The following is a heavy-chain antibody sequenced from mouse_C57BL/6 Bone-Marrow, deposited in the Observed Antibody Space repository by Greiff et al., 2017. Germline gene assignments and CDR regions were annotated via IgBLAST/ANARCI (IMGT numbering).Heavy chain of an antibody. CDR2: IDPSDSDT. D-gene: IGHD1-1*01. J-gene: IGHJ3*01. Sequence: QVQLQQPGPELVMPGASVKMSCKASGYTFTSYWMHWVKQRPGKGLEWIGEIDPSDSDTNYNQKFKGKSTLTVDKSSSTAYMQLSSLTSEDSAVYYCARYPYYYGSAWFAYWGQGTLVTVSA. V-gene: IGHV1-69*01. CDR3: ARYPYYYGSAWFAY. CDR1: GYTFTSYW.